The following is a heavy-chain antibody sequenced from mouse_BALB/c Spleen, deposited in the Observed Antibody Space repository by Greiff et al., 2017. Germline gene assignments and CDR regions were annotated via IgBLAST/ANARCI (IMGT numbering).Heavy chain of an antibody. CDR2: IDPANGNT. D-gene: IGHD1-1*01. Sequence: EVQLQQSGAELVKPGASVKLSCTASGFNIKDTYMHWVKQRPEQGLEWIGRIDPANGNTKYDPKFQGKATITADTSSNTAYLQLSSLTSEDNAVYYCARAWSYGSSAYFDDGGQGTTRTVSS. CDR1: GFNIKDTY. J-gene: IGHJ2*01. V-gene: IGHV14-3*02. CDR3: ARAWSYGSSAYFDD.